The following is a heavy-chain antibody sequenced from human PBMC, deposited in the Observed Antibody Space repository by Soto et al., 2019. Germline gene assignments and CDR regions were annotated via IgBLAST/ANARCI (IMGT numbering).Heavy chain of an antibody. CDR1: GFLFSRFG. CDR2: IVNHGGRK. V-gene: IGHV3-33*01. CDR3: ARDDEYDENGLDY. J-gene: IGHJ4*02. D-gene: IGHD1-1*01. Sequence: QVQLVESGGGVVQPGTSLRLSCAASGFLFSRFGMHWVRQAPGKGLEWVAVIVNHGGRKDYADFESGRFTISRDNSRNTLFLEMSSLRVEDTAISSCARDDEYDENGLDYWGQGTLVTVSS.